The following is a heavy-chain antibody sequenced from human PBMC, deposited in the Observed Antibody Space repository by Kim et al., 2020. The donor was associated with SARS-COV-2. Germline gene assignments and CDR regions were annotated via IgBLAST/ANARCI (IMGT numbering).Heavy chain of an antibody. CDR1: GFTFSAYD. D-gene: IGHD3-16*01. CDR2: ITKSGTTI. J-gene: IGHJ3*02. Sequence: GGSQRLSCATSGFTFSAYDMNWVRQAPGKGLEWLSFITKSGTTIYYADSVEGRFTISRDNAKNSLFLQMNSLRDEDTALYYCVRDRMGGAFDMWGQGTMVTVSS. CDR3: VRDRMGGAFDM. V-gene: IGHV3-48*02.